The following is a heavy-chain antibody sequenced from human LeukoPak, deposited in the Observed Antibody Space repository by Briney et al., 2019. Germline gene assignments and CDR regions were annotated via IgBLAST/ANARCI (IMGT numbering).Heavy chain of an antibody. CDR3: ARGGGDYVGWFDP. CDR1: TAGSITGYH. CDR2: ADTTGNT. D-gene: IGHD4-17*01. V-gene: IGHV4-4*07. J-gene: IGHJ5*02. Sequence: PSETLSLTCSVSTAGSITGYHWNWIRQSAGGGLEWIGRADTTGNTKYNPSLKSRVIISVDTSNKQFSLKLTSVTAADTAVYYCARGGGDYVGWFDPWGQGTLVIVSS.